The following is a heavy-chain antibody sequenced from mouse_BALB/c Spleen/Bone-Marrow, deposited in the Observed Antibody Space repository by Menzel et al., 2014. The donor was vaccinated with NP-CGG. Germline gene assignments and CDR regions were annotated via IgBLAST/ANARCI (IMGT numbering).Heavy chain of an antibody. CDR2: INPANGNT. CDR1: GCNIKDTY. D-gene: IGHD2-4*01. V-gene: IGHV14-3*02. CDR3: ARGDYGAFAY. Sequence: EVQLQQSGAELVKPGASVKLSCTASGCNIKDTYMHWVKQRPEQGLEWIARINPANGNTKYDQKFQGKATITADTSSNTAYLQLSSLTSEDAAVYCGARGDYGAFAYWGQGTLVTVSA. J-gene: IGHJ3*01.